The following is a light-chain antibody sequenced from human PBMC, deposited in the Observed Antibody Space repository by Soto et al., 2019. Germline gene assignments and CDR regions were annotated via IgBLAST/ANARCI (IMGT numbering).Light chain of an antibody. Sequence: EIVMTQSPATLSVSPGARATLSCRASQSISDTLAWYQQKPGQAPRLLIHGASTRATGFPARFSGSGSGTDFTLTISSLQSEDFAVYYCQQYNNWPWTFGQGTKVDIK. CDR3: QQYNNWPWT. J-gene: IGKJ1*01. CDR2: GAS. V-gene: IGKV3-15*01. CDR1: QSISDT.